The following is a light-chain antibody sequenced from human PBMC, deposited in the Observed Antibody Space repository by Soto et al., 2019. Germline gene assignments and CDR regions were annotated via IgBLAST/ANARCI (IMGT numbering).Light chain of an antibody. CDR3: QQRSNWIT. V-gene: IGKV3-11*01. J-gene: IGKJ5*01. CDR1: QSVSSY. CDR2: DAS. Sequence: EIVLTPSPATLSLSPVERATLSCRASQSVSSYLAWYQQKPGQAPRLLIYDASNRATGIPARFSGSGSGTDFTLTISSLEPEDFAVYYCQQRSNWITFGQGTRL.